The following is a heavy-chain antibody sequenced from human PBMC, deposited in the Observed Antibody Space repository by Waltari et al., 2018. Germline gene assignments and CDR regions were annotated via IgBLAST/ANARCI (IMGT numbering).Heavy chain of an antibody. J-gene: IGHJ3*02. D-gene: IGHD3-22*01. V-gene: IGHV1-69*05. Sequence: QVQLVQSGAEVKKPGSSVKVSCKASGGTFSSYAISWVRQAPGQGLEWMGGIIPIFGTANYAQKFQGRVTITTDESTSTAYMELSSLRSEDTAVYYCARTYYYDSSGRYDAFDIWGQGTMVTVSS. CDR3: ARTYYYDSSGRYDAFDI. CDR1: GGTFSSYA. CDR2: IIPIFGTA.